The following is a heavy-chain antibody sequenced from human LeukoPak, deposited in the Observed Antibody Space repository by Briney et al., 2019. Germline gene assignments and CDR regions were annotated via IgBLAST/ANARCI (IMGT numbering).Heavy chain of an antibody. Sequence: VGSLRLSCAASGFTFSSYWMSWVRQAPGKGLEWVANIKQDGSEKYYVDSVKGRFTISRDNAKNSLYLQMNSLRAEDTAVYYCAREYPTVVPAANFDYWGQGTLVTVSS. CDR2: IKQDGSEK. J-gene: IGHJ4*02. CDR1: GFTFSSYW. D-gene: IGHD2-2*01. CDR3: AREYPTVVPAANFDY. V-gene: IGHV3-7*01.